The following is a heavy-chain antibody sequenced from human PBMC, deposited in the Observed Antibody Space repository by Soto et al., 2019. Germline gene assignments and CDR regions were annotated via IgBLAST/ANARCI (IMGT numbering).Heavy chain of an antibody. Sequence: GGSLRLSCAASGFTFSSYAMSWVRQAPGKGLEWVSAISGSGGSTYYADSVKGRFTISRDNSKNTLYLQMNSLRAEDTAVYYCASAPYDYETLSYMDVWGKGTTVTVSS. CDR1: GFTFSSYA. CDR3: ASAPYDYETLSYMDV. D-gene: IGHD3-16*01. V-gene: IGHV3-23*01. CDR2: ISGSGGST. J-gene: IGHJ6*03.